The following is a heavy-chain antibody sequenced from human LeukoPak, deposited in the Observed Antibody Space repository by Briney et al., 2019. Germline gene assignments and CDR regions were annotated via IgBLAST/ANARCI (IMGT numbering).Heavy chain of an antibody. J-gene: IGHJ3*02. D-gene: IGHD4-17*01. Sequence: SETLSLTCAVSDDSFSSHYWTWIRQPPGKGLEWIGYISYIGSTNYNPSLKSRVTISIDTSRNQFSLRLSSVTAAETAVYYSARDLVTVTKGFDIWGQGKMVSVSS. CDR3: ARDLVTVTKGFDI. V-gene: IGHV4-59*11. CDR2: ISYIGST. CDR1: DDSFSSHY.